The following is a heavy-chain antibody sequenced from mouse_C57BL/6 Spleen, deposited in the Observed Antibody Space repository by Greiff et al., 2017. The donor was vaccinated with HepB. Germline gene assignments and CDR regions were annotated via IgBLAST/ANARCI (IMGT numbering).Heavy chain of an antibody. CDR1: GFTFSSYG. CDR3: ARQMIANYFDY. CDR2: ISSGGSYT. Sequence: EVQVVESGGDLVKPGGSLKLSCAASGFTFSSYGMSWVRQTPDKRLEWVATISSGGSYTYYPDSVKGRFTISRDNAKNTLYLQMSSLKSEDTAMYYCARQMIANYFDYWGQGTTLTVSS. D-gene: IGHD2-4*01. V-gene: IGHV5-6*01. J-gene: IGHJ2*01.